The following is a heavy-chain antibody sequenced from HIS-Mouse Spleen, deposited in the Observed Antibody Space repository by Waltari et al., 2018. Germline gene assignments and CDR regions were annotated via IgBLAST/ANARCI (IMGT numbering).Heavy chain of an antibody. CDR3: AREIPYSSSWYDWYFDL. D-gene: IGHD6-13*01. Sequence: QLQLQESGPGLVKPSETLSLPCPVSGFSISRSSYYWGWIRPPPGKGLEWIGSIYYSGSTYYNPSLKSRVTISVDTSKNQFSLKLSSVTAADTAVYYCAREIPYSSSWYDWYFDLWGRGTLVTVSS. V-gene: IGHV4-39*07. CDR1: GFSISRSSYY. CDR2: IYYSGST. J-gene: IGHJ2*01.